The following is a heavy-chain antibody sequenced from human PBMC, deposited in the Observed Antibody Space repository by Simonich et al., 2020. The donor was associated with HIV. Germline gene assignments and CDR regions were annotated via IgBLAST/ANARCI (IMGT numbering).Heavy chain of an antibody. CDR1: GGSFSGYY. CDR3: ARVIFVTSAGFDY. CDR2: INHSGTT. V-gene: IGHV4-34*01. Sequence: QVQLQQWGAGLLKPSETLSLTCAVYGGSFSGYYWSWIRQPPGKGLEWIGEINHSGTTNYNPSLKSRVTISRDTSKNQFSLKLSSVTAADTAIYYCARVIFVTSAGFDYWGQGTLVTVSS. D-gene: IGHD3-3*02. J-gene: IGHJ4*02.